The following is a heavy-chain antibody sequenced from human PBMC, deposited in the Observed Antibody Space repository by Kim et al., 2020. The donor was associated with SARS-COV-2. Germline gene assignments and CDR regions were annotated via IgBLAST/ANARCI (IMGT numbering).Heavy chain of an antibody. CDR2: INPSGGST. CDR1: GYTFTSYY. CDR3: ARDLTTVVIPSGYYYGMEV. D-gene: IGHD4-17*01. J-gene: IGHJ6*02. Sequence: ASVKVSCKASGYTFTSYYMHWVRQAPGQGLEWMGIINPSGGSTSYAQKFQGRVTMTRDTSTSTVYMELSSLRSEDTAVYYCARDLTTVVIPSGYYYGMEVWGQGTTVTVSS. V-gene: IGHV1-46*01.